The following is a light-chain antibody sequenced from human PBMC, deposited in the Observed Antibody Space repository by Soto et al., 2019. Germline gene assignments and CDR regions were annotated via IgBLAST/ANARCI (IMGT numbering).Light chain of an antibody. CDR3: SAYSGGATHVV. Sequence: QSVLTQPASVSGSPGQSITISCTGTSSDIGGLYNYVSWYQQHPGKAPKLLIYDVNDRPSGVSDRFSGSKSGNTASLTISGLQAEDEADYFCSAYSGGATHVVFGGGTKLTVL. CDR2: DVN. V-gene: IGLV2-14*03. J-gene: IGLJ2*01. CDR1: SSDIGGLYNY.